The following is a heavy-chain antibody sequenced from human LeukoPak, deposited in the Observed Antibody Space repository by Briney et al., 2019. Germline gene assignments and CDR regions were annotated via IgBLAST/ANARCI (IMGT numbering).Heavy chain of an antibody. V-gene: IGHV4-59*01. J-gene: IGHJ3*02. CDR3: ARGGSSGYPSWAFDI. CDR2: IYYSGST. CDR1: GGSISIFY. D-gene: IGHD3-22*01. Sequence: SETLSLTCTVSGGSISIFYWAWIRQPPGKGLEWIGYIYYSGSTNYNPSLKSRVTISVDTSKNQFSLKLYSVTAADTAVYYCARGGSSGYPSWAFDIWGQGTMVTVSS.